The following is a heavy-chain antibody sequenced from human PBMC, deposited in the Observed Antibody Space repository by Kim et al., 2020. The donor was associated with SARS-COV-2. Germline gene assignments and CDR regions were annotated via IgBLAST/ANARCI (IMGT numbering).Heavy chain of an antibody. D-gene: IGHD1-26*01. J-gene: IGHJ4*02. CDR2: IWYDGSNK. Sequence: GGSLRLSCAASGFTFSSYGMHWVRQAPGKGLEWVAVIWYDGSNKYYADSVKGRFTISRDNSKNTLYLQMNSLRAEDTAVYYCARDPDIGGSSIFDYWGQGTLVTVSS. CDR3: ARDPDIGGSSIFDY. CDR1: GFTFSSYG. V-gene: IGHV3-33*08.